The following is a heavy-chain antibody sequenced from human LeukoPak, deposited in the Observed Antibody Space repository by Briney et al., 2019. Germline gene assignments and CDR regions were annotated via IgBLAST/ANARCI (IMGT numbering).Heavy chain of an antibody. J-gene: IGHJ4*02. V-gene: IGHV3-23*01. D-gene: IGHD2-2*01. CDR1: GFVFSNFG. Sequence: GGSLRLSCAASGFVFSNFGMTWVRQAPGKGLEWVSTTSAGGEDKHYADSVKGRFTISRDNSKNTLYLQMNTLRGEDTALYYCAKDVGFCTVYSCSFFDYWGQGDLVTVSS. CDR2: TSAGGEDK. CDR3: AKDVGFCTVYSCSFFDY.